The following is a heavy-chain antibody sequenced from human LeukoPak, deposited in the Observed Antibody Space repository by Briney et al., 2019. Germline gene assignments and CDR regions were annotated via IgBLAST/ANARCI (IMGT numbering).Heavy chain of an antibody. D-gene: IGHD2-8*01. CDR3: ARRNGASFDY. CDR2: IYHSGST. J-gene: IGHJ4*02. CDR1: GYSISSGYY. V-gene: IGHV4-38-2*02. Sequence: KASETLSLTCTVSGYSISSGYYWGWIRQPPGKGLEWIGSIYHSGSTYYNPSLKSRVTISVDTSKNQFSLKLSSVTAADTAVYYCARRNGASFDYWGQGTPVTVSS.